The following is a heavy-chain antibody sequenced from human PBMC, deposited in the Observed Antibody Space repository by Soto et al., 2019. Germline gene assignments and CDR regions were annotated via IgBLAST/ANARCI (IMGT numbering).Heavy chain of an antibody. CDR2: ISYDGSNK. D-gene: IGHD6-19*01. J-gene: IGHJ5*02. Sequence: QVQLVESGGGVVQPGRSLRLSCAASGFTFSSYAMHWVRQAPGKGLEWVAVISYDGSNKYYADSVKGRFTISRDNSKNTLYLQMNSLRAEDTAVYYCASSGCYRSSWFDPWGQGTLVTVSS. V-gene: IGHV3-30-3*01. CDR1: GFTFSSYA. CDR3: ASSGCYRSSWFDP.